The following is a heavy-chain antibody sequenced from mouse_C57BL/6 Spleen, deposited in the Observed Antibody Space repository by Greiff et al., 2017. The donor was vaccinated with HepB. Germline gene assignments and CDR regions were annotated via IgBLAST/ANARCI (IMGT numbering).Heavy chain of an antibody. CDR3: ARGYDGYPRYAMDY. CDR2: INPNNGGT. CDR1: GYTFTDYN. Sequence: EVQLQQSGPELVKPGASVKIPCKASGYTFTDYNMDWVKQSHGKSLEWIGDINPNNGGTIYNQKFKGKATLTVDKSSSTAYMERRSLTSEDTAVYYCARGYDGYPRYAMDYWGQGTSVTVSS. V-gene: IGHV1-18*01. D-gene: IGHD2-3*01. J-gene: IGHJ4*01.